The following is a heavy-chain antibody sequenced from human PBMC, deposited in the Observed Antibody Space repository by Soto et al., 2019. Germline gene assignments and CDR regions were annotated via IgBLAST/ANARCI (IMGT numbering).Heavy chain of an antibody. CDR3: AVRSSTGLSHFDH. V-gene: IGHV4-4*02. D-gene: IGHD2-2*01. CDR1: SGSITSSNW. CDR2: IYHSGST. J-gene: IGHJ4*02. Sequence: PSETLSLTCAVSSGSITSSNWWSWVRQPPGKGLEWIGEIYHSGSTNYNPSLKSRVTISVDKSKNQFSLKLSSVTAADTAVYYCAVRSSTGLSHFDHWGQGTLVTVSS.